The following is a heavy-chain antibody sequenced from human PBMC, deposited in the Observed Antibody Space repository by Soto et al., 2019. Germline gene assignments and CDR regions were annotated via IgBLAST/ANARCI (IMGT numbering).Heavy chain of an antibody. Sequence: ASVKVSCKASGYTFTSYYMHWVRQAPGQGLEWMGIINPSGGSTSYAQKFQGRVTMTRDTSTSTVYMELRSLRSDDTAVYYCARGPVNYYDFWSGYYKYYYYYMDVWGKGTTVTVSS. CDR2: INPSGGST. CDR1: GYTFTSYY. CDR3: ARGPVNYYDFWSGYYKYYYYYMDV. J-gene: IGHJ6*03. D-gene: IGHD3-3*01. V-gene: IGHV1-46*01.